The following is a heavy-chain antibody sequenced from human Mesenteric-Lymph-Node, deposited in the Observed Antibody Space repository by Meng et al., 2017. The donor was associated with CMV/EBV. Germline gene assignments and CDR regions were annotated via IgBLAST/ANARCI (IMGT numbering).Heavy chain of an antibody. CDR1: AFTFSSYA. V-gene: IGHV3-30*04. D-gene: IGHD6-13*01. Sequence: GESLKISCVASAFTFSSYAMHWVRQAPGKGLEWVAFISYDGSIKSYADSVKGRFTISRDNSKNTLYLQMNSLRAEDTAVYYCAKDRSWGVIDYWGQGTLVTVSS. CDR3: AKDRSWGVIDY. CDR2: ISYDGSIK. J-gene: IGHJ4*02.